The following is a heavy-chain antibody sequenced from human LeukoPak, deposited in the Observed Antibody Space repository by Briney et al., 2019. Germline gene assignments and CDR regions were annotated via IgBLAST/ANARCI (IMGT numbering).Heavy chain of an antibody. J-gene: IGHJ4*02. V-gene: IGHV1-69*04. CDR1: GGTFSSYA. D-gene: IGHD3-3*01. Sequence: ASVKVSCKASGGTFSSYAISWVRQAPGQGLERMGRIIPIFGIANYAQKFQGRVTITADKSTSTAYMELSSLRSEDTAVYYCARDKDLRFLEWFIDYWGQGTLVTVSS. CDR2: IIPIFGIA. CDR3: ARDKDLRFLEWFIDY.